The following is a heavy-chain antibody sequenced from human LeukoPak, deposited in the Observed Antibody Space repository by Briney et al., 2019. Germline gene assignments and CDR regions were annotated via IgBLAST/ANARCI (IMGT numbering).Heavy chain of an antibody. CDR1: RYIYTRYG. CDR3: ARGPQGSGYHPRGLDY. J-gene: IGHJ4*02. D-gene: IGHD3-22*01. Sequence: ASVKVSCKASRYIYTRYGISWVRQAAGQEREWMGWISAYNGNTNYAQKLQGRGTMTTDTSTSTAYMELRSLRSDDTAVYYCARGPQGSGYHPRGLDYWGQGTLVTVSS. V-gene: IGHV1-18*01. CDR2: ISAYNGNT.